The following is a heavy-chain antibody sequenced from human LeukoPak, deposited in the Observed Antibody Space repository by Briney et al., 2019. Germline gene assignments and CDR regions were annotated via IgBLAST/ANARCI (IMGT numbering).Heavy chain of an antibody. CDR3: ARVTYNWNYQTFDY. CDR2: ISYDGSNK. V-gene: IGHV3-30-3*01. Sequence: GGSLRLSCALSGFTSSTAWLTWVRQAPGKGLEWVAVISYDGSNKYYADSVKGRFTISRDNSKNTLYLQMNSLRAEDTAVYYCARVTYNWNYQTFDYWGQGTLVTVSS. D-gene: IGHD1-7*01. J-gene: IGHJ4*02. CDR1: GFTSSTAW.